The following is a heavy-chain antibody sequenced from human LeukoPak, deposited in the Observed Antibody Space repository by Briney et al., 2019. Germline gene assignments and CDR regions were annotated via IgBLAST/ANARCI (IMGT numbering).Heavy chain of an antibody. J-gene: IGHJ3*02. CDR3: ARVRSGYQLLYVAFDI. CDR1: GFTFSSYA. V-gene: IGHV3-30-3*01. D-gene: IGHD2-2*02. Sequence: GGSLRLSCAASGFTFSSYAMHWVRQAPSKGLEWVAVISYDGSNKYYADSVKGRFTISRDNSKNTLYLQMNSLRAEDTAVYYCARVRSGYQLLYVAFDIWGQGTMVTVSS. CDR2: ISYDGSNK.